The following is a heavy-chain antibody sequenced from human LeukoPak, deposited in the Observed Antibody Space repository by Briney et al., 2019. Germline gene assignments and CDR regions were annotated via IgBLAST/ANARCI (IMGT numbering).Heavy chain of an antibody. Sequence: GGSLRLSCAASGFTFSSYAMSWVRQAPGQGLEWVSLIFYDGSKTDYADSVKGRFTISRDNSKNTVYLQMNSLRGEDTAVYYCARDLSYFSLDVRGQGTTVTVSS. CDR3: ARDLSYFSLDV. J-gene: IGHJ6*02. CDR2: IFYDGSKT. CDR1: GFTFSSYA. V-gene: IGHV3-33*08.